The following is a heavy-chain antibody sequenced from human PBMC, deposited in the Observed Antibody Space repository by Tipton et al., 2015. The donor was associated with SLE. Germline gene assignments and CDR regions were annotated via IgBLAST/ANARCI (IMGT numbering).Heavy chain of an antibody. Sequence: SLRLSCAASGFTFSSYAMSWVRQAPGKGLEWVSVIYSGGSSTYYADSVKGRFTISRDNSKNTLYLQMNSLRAEDTAVYYCATPGDIAASFGYWGQGTLVTVSS. D-gene: IGHD6-13*01. J-gene: IGHJ4*02. V-gene: IGHV3-23*03. CDR1: GFTFSSYA. CDR3: ATPGDIAASFGY. CDR2: IYSGGSST.